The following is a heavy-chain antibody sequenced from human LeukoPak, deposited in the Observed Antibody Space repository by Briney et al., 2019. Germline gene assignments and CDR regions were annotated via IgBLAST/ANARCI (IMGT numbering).Heavy chain of an antibody. CDR2: INHSGST. J-gene: IGHJ6*03. CDR3: ARHTSYYYDYYIDV. CDR1: GGSFSGYY. Sequence: ASETLSLTCAVYGGSFSGYYWSWIRQPPGKGLEWIGEINHSGSTNYNPSLKSRVTISVDTSKNQFSLKLSSVTAADTAVYYCARHTSYYYDYYIDVWGKGTTVTISS. D-gene: IGHD2/OR15-2a*01. V-gene: IGHV4-34*01.